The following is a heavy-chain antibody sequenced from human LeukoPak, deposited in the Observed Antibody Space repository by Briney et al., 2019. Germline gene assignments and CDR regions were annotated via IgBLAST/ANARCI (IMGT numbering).Heavy chain of an antibody. Sequence: SETLSLTCAVYGGSFSGYYWSWIRQPPGKGLEWIGEINHSGSTNYNPSLKSRVTISVDTSKNQFSLKLSSVTAADTAVYYCAGMGNWIAFDPWGQGTLVTVSS. V-gene: IGHV4-34*01. D-gene: IGHD1-20*01. J-gene: IGHJ5*02. CDR1: GGSFSGYY. CDR3: AGMGNWIAFDP. CDR2: INHSGST.